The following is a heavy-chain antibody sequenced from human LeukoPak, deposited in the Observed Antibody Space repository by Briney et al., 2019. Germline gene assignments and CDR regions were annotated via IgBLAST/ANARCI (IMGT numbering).Heavy chain of an antibody. Sequence: ASVKVSCKASGYTFTSYDINWVRQATGQGREWMGWMNPISGNTGHAQKFQGRVTMTRDTAISTDYMELSSLRSEDTAVYYCARGPPIRGYRYGYDTGYYYSYSMDVWGKGTTVTISS. CDR1: GYTFTSYD. V-gene: IGHV1-8*01. CDR2: MNPISGNT. J-gene: IGHJ6*03. D-gene: IGHD5-18*01. CDR3: ARGPPIRGYRYGYDTGYYYSYSMDV.